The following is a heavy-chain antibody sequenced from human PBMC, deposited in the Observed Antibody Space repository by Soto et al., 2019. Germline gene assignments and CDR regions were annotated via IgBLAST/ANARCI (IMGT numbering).Heavy chain of an antibody. CDR3: ARDGVEMATLSYYYYGMDV. J-gene: IGHJ6*02. D-gene: IGHD5-12*01. CDR2: INPSGGST. CDR1: GYTFTSYY. Sequence: RPSVKVSCKASGYTFTSYYMHWVRQAPGQGLEWMGIINPSGGSTSYAQKFQGRVTMTRDTSTSTVYMELSSLRSEDTAVYYCARDGVEMATLSYYYYGMDVWGQGTTVTVSS. V-gene: IGHV1-46*03.